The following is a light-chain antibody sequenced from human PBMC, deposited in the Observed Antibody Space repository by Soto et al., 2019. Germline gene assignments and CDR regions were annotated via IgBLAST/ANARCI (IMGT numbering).Light chain of an antibody. CDR3: TSYTSRSNVV. CDR1: SSDVGGYKY. J-gene: IGLJ2*01. Sequence: QSALTQPASVSGSPGQSITISCTGTSSDVGGYKYVSWYQQHPGKAPKLMIYEVSNRPSGVSNLFSGSKSDNTASLVISGLQAEDEADYYCTSYTSRSNVVFGGGTKLTVL. CDR2: EVS. V-gene: IGLV2-14*01.